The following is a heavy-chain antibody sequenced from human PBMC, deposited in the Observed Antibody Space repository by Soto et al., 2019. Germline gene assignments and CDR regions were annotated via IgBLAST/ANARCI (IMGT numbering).Heavy chain of an antibody. J-gene: IGHJ4*02. CDR1: GGSISSSSYY. CDR2: IYYSGST. CDR3: ASHEPGYSISWGNY. Sequence: PSETLSLTCTVSGGSISSSSYYWGWIRQPPGKGLEWIGSIYYSGSTYYNPSLKSRVTISVDTSKNQFSLELSSVTAADTAVYYCASHEPGYSISWGNYWGQGTLVTVSS. D-gene: IGHD6-13*01. V-gene: IGHV4-39*01.